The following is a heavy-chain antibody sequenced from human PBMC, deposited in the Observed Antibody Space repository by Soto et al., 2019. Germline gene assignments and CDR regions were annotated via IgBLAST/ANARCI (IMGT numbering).Heavy chain of an antibody. CDR2: ISGSGGST. D-gene: IGHD2-15*01. CDR3: AKDDSVSYSGGSWIFDY. Sequence: HPGGSLRLSCAASGFTFNNYAMSWVRQAPGKGLQWVSSISGSGGSTYYAESVEGRFTISRDNSKNTLHLQMNSLRAEDTAVYYCAKDDSVSYSGGSWIFDYWGQGTLVTVSS. CDR1: GFTFNNYA. V-gene: IGHV3-23*01. J-gene: IGHJ4*02.